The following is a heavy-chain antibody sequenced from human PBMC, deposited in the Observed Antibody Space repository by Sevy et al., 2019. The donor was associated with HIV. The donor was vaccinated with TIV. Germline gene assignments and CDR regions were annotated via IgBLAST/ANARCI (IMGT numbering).Heavy chain of an antibody. CDR3: ARDSYYYDMHSSYRPPDY. Sequence: ASVKVSCKASGYNFNTYGITWVRQAPGQRLEWMGWIGVNNGKTNYAARLQARISMTADTSTSTVYMELRTLTSDDTAIYFCARDSYYYDMHSSYRPPDYWGQGTLVTVSS. CDR1: GYNFNTYG. CDR2: IGVNNGKT. V-gene: IGHV1-18*01. D-gene: IGHD3-22*01. J-gene: IGHJ4*02.